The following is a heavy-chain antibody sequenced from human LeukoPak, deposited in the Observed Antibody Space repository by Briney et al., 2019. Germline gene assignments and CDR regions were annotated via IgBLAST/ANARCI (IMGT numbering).Heavy chain of an antibody. CDR2: IYYSGST. J-gene: IGHJ5*02. D-gene: IGHD3-22*01. Sequence: SETLSLTCTVPGGSISSSSYYWGWIRQPPGKGLEWIGSIYYSGSTYYNPSLKSRVTISVDTSKNQFSLKLSSVTAADTAVYYCARITYYYDSSGYYPRGNWFDPWGQGTLVTVSS. CDR1: GGSISSSSYY. V-gene: IGHV4-39*01. CDR3: ARITYYYDSSGYYPRGNWFDP.